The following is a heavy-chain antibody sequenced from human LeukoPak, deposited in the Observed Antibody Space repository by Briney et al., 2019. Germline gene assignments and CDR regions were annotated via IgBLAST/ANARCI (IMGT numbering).Heavy chain of an antibody. CDR2: IDHSGST. CDR1: GGSFSGYY. D-gene: IGHD1-26*01. J-gene: IGHJ4*02. Sequence: SETLSLTCAVYGGSFSGYYWSWIRRSPGKGLEWIGEIDHSGSTNYNPSLKSRVTISVDTSKNQFSLKLSSVTAADTAVYYCARLVAGWELLLYYFDYWGQGTLVTVSS. CDR3: ARLVAGWELLLYYFDY. V-gene: IGHV4-34*01.